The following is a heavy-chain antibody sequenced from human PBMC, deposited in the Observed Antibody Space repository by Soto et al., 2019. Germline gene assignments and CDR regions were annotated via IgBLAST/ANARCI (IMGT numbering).Heavy chain of an antibody. Sequence: SETMSVTCAVSGGYISSGGCSWSWIRQPPGKGLECIGYIYHSGSTYYNPSLKSRVTISVDRSKNQFSLKLSSVTAADTAVYYCARGPPLGYWGQGTLVTVSS. CDR3: ARGPPLGY. V-gene: IGHV4-30-2*01. CDR1: GGYISSGGCS. J-gene: IGHJ4*02. CDR2: IYHSGST.